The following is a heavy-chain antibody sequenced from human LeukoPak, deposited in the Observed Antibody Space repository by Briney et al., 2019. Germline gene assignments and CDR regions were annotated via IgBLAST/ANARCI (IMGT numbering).Heavy chain of an antibody. CDR3: ARSDFYGSGPYYMDV. D-gene: IGHD3-10*01. J-gene: IGHJ6*03. CDR2: IYTGGAT. V-gene: IGHV4-4*07. Sequence: SETLSPTCTVSGGVITSYYWSWIRQLAGKGLEWIGHIYTGGATNYNPSLKSRVTMSRDTSKNQFSLKLRSVTAADTAVYFCARSDFYGSGPYYMDVWGKGTTVSVS. CDR1: GGVITSYY.